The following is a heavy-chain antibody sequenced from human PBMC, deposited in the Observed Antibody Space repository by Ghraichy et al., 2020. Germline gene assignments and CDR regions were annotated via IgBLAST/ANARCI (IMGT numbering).Heavy chain of an antibody. D-gene: IGHD2-2*01. CDR3: ARGFGSSWFDY. CDR2: INTRNGDT. CDR1: GYTFTANY. J-gene: IGHJ4*02. Sequence: ASVKVSCKASGYTFTANYIHWVRQAPGQGLEWMGWINTRNGDTKYAEKLQGRVTMTRDTSISTHYVELTRLRFDDTAVYFCARGFGSSWFDYWGQGALVIVSS. V-gene: IGHV1-2*02.